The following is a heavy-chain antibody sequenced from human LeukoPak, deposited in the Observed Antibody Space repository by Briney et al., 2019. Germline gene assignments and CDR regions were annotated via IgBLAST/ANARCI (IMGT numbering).Heavy chain of an antibody. V-gene: IGHV1-18*01. D-gene: IGHD3-16*01. CDR2: ISGYNGNT. Sequence: ASVKVSCKASGYTFTSYGISWVRQAPGQGLEWMGWISGYNGNTNYVQKLQGRVTMTTDTSTSTAYMELRSLRSDDTAVYYCARENQLLCPSGACYYYYMDVWGKGTTVTISS. CDR3: ARENQLLCPSGACYYYYMDV. CDR1: GYTFTSYG. J-gene: IGHJ6*03.